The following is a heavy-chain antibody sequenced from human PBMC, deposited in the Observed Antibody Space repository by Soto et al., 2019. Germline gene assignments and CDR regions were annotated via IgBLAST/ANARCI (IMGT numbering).Heavy chain of an antibody. J-gene: IGHJ6*02. CDR3: ARQGFGPLHGLVDV. Sequence: QVQLQESGPGLVKPSETLSLSCTVSGGSISSYYWSWFRQSPGKRMEWIGYVHHSWGSSYNPSLQSRLAISLDTSNSQFSLKVTSVPATDTAVYYCARQGFGPLHGLVDVWGQGTTVTVSS. D-gene: IGHD3-10*01. CDR2: VHHSWGS. V-gene: IGHV4-59*08. CDR1: GGSISSYY.